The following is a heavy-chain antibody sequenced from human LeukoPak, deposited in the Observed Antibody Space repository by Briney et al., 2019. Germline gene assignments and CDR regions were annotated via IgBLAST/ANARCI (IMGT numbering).Heavy chain of an antibody. D-gene: IGHD4-23*01. J-gene: IGHJ6*02. Sequence: GESLKISCKGSGYSFTSYWIGWVRQMPGKGLEWMGIIYPGDSDTRYSPSFQGQVTISADKSISTAYLQWSSLKASDTAMYYCARHSEGADYGGSSYYYGMDVWGQGTTVTVSS. CDR3: ARHSEGADYGGSSYYYGMDV. V-gene: IGHV5-51*01. CDR1: GYSFTSYW. CDR2: IYPGDSDT.